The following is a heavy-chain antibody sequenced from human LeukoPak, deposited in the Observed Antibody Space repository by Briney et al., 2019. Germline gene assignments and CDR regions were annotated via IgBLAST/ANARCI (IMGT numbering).Heavy chain of an antibody. Sequence: GSLRLSCAASGFSLSSHAMHWVRQAPGKGLEWVALILYDGSNKYYADSVRGRFTISRDKSKNTLYLQMNSLRAEDTAVYYCVRESLGLDYWGQGTLVTVSS. J-gene: IGHJ4*02. D-gene: IGHD6-13*01. CDR1: GFSLSSHA. V-gene: IGHV3-30-3*01. CDR2: ILYDGSNK. CDR3: VRESLGLDY.